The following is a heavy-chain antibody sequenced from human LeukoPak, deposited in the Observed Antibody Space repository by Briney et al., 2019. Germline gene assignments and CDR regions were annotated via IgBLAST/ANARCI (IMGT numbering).Heavy chain of an antibody. V-gene: IGHV3-23*01. D-gene: IGHD3-3*01. CDR2: ISGSGGST. Sequence: GGSLRLSCAASGFTFSSYAMSWVRQAPGKGLEWVSAISGSGGSTYYADSVKGRFTISRDNSKNTLYLQMNSLRAEDTAVYYCSSGITIVGVVIIPSFDYWGQGTLVTVSS. CDR3: SSGITIVGVVIIPSFDY. J-gene: IGHJ4*02. CDR1: GFTFSSYA.